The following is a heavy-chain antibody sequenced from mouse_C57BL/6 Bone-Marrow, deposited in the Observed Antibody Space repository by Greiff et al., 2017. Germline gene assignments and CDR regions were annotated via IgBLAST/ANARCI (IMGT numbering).Heavy chain of an antibody. D-gene: IGHD1-1*02. V-gene: IGHV1-74*01. CDR3: AMFGGPLGYFDV. Sequence: QVQLQQPEAELVKPGASVKVSCKASGYTFTSYWMHWVKQRPGQGLEWIGRIDPSDSDTNYNQKFKGKATLTVDKSSSTAYMQLSSLTSEDSAVYYCAMFGGPLGYFDVWGTGTTVTVSS. J-gene: IGHJ1*03. CDR2: IDPSDSDT. CDR1: GYTFTSYW.